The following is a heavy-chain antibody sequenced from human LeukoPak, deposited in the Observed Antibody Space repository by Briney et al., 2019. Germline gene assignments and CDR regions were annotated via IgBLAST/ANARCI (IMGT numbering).Heavy chain of an antibody. J-gene: IGHJ4*02. CDR2: ISGSGGST. Sequence: GGSLRLSCAASGFTFSSYAMSWVRQAPGKGLEWVSAISGSGGSTYYADSVKGRFTISRDNSKNTLYLQMNSLRAEDTAVYYCAKVSHDFWSGLDGYFDYWGQGTLVTVSS. CDR3: AKVSHDFWSGLDGYFDY. V-gene: IGHV3-23*01. D-gene: IGHD3-3*01. CDR1: GFTFSSYA.